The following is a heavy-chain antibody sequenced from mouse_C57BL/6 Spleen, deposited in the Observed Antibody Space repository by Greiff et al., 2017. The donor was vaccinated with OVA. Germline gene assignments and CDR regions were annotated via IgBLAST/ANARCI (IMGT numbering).Heavy chain of an antibody. D-gene: IGHD2-3*01. CDR1: GYAFSSSW. J-gene: IGHJ2*01. V-gene: IGHV1-82*01. CDR2: IYPGDGDT. Sequence: VQLQQSGPELVKPGASVKISCKASGYAFSSSWMNWVKQRPGKGLEWIGRIYPGDGDTNYNGKFKGKATLTADKSSSTAYMQLSSLTSEDSAVYFCARMGDGYYLFDYWGQGTTLTVSS. CDR3: ARMGDGYYLFDY.